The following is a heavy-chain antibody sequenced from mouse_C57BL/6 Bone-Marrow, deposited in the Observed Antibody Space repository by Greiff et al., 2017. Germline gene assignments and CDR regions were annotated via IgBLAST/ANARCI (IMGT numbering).Heavy chain of an antibody. D-gene: IGHD1-1*01. CDR2: INPNNGGT. J-gene: IGHJ4*01. V-gene: IGHV1-26*01. Sequence: EVQLQQSGPELVKPGASVTISCKASGYTFTDYYMNWVKQSHGKSLEWIGDINPNNGGTSYNQKFKGKATLTVDKSSSTAYMELRSLTSEDSAVYYWAKGETTVVAQYYYAMDYWGQGTSVTVSS. CDR3: AKGETTVVAQYYYAMDY. CDR1: GYTFTDYY.